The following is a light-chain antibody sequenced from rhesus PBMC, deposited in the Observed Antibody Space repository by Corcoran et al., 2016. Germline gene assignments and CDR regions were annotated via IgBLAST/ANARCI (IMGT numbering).Light chain of an antibody. V-gene: IGKV1-21*01. Sequence: DIQMTQSPSSLSASVGDRVTITCRARQGISSWLAWYQKKTGRDPNRLIYKASILKSGVPSRFRSSGSGTDFTLTISCLQPEDFATYYCQQYKSVPFTFGPGTKLDIK. CDR1: QGISSW. J-gene: IGKJ3*01. CDR2: KAS. CDR3: QQYKSVPFT.